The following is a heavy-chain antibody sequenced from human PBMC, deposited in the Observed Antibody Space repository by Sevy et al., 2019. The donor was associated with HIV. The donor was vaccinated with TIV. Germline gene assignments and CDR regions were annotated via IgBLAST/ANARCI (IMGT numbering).Heavy chain of an antibody. CDR1: GFNFSIYG. CDR3: VRGRDYGNFDF. J-gene: IGHJ4*02. V-gene: IGHV3-33*01. D-gene: IGHD4-17*01. Sequence: GGSLRLSCAASGFNFSIYGMHWVRQAPGKGLEWVALIWYDGTNKYYRDSVKGRFTISRDNSKNTLFLQMNSLRAEDTALYYCVRGRDYGNFDFWGQGTLVNVSS. CDR2: IWYDGTNK.